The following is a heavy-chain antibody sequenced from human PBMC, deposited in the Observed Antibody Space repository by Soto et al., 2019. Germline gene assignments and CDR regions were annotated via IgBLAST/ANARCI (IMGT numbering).Heavy chain of an antibody. CDR1: GFTFSSSW. D-gene: IGHD4-17*01. J-gene: IGHJ6*02. CDR3: AREVTTVTTNGVYYYYGMDV. V-gene: IGHV3-7*01. Sequence: VQLVESGGGLVQPGGSLRLSCAASGFTFSSSWMNWVRQAPGKGLEWVANIKQDGSEKYYVDSVKGRFTISRDNAKNSLYLQMNSLRAEDTAVYYCAREVTTVTTNGVYYYYGMDVWGQGTTVTVSS. CDR2: IKQDGSEK.